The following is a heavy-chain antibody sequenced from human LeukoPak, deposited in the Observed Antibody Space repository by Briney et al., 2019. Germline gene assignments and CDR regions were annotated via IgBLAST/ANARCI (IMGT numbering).Heavy chain of an antibody. CDR3: ATDRRHGDPLQGRY. CDR2: FDPEDGET. V-gene: IGHV1-24*01. Sequence: GASVKVSCKVSGYTLTELSMHWVRQAPGKGLEWMGGFDPEDGETIYAQKFQGRVTMTEDTSTDTAYMEPSSLRSEDTAVYYCATDRRHGDPLQGRYWGQGTLVTVSS. J-gene: IGHJ4*02. D-gene: IGHD4-17*01. CDR1: GYTLTELS.